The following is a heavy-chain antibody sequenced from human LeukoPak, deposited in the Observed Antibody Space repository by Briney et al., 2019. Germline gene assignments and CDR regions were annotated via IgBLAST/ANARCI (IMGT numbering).Heavy chain of an antibody. CDR3: ARDRARYLSGSYYYGMDV. V-gene: IGHV3-30-3*01. CDR1: GFTFSSYA. CDR2: ISYDGSNK. Sequence: PGGSLRLSCAASGFTFSSYAMHWVRRAPGKGLEWVAVISYDGSNKYYADSVKGRFTISRDNSKNTLYLQMNSLRAEDTAVYYCARDRARYLSGSYYYGMDVWGQGTTVTVSS. D-gene: IGHD1-26*01. J-gene: IGHJ6*02.